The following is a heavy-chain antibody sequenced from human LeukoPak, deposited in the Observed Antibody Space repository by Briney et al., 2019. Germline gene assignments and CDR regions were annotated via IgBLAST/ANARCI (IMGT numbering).Heavy chain of an antibody. Sequence: PGGSLRLSCAASGFSISSFWMGWVRQAPGKGLEWVANIGKDGSGKNYVDSVKGRFTISRDNAKNSLYLQMNSLRAEDTAVYYCGRDRDYYAIDYWGQGTLVTVSS. CDR1: GFSISSFW. CDR3: GRDRDYYAIDY. D-gene: IGHD3-22*01. V-gene: IGHV3-7*01. CDR2: IGKDGSGK. J-gene: IGHJ4*02.